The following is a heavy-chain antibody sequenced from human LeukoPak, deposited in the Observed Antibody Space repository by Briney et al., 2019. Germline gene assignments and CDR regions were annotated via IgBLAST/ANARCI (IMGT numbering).Heavy chain of an antibody. Sequence: SETLSLTCTVSGVSISGNYWGWIRQPPGKGLEWIGSIYYSGSTYYNPSLKSRVTISVDTSKNQFSLKLSSVTAADTAVYYCNSGNYYYFDYWGQGTLVTVSS. J-gene: IGHJ4*02. CDR2: IYYSGST. V-gene: IGHV4-39*01. CDR1: GVSISGNY. CDR3: NSGNYYYFDY. D-gene: IGHD1-26*01.